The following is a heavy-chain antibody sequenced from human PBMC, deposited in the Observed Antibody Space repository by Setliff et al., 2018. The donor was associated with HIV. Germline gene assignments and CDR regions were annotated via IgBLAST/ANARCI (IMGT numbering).Heavy chain of an antibody. D-gene: IGHD2-15*01. V-gene: IGHV3-49*04. CDR3: TRSAELYFYYGMDV. CDR1: GFTFGDYA. Sequence: PGGSLRLSCTDSGFTFGDYAMTWVRQAPGKGLEWVGFIRGKRGKAYGGTTEYATSVKGRFTISRDDSKSIAYLEMNSLKTEDTAVYYCTRSAELYFYYGMDVWGQGTTVTVSS. CDR2: IRGKRGKAYGGTT. J-gene: IGHJ6*02.